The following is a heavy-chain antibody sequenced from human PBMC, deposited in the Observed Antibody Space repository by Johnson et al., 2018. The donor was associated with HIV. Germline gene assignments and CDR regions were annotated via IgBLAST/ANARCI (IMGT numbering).Heavy chain of an antibody. D-gene: IGHD3-22*01. J-gene: IGHJ3*02. CDR1: GFTFSSYG. Sequence: QVQLVESGGGVVQPGRSLRLSCAASGFTFSSYGMHWVRQAPGKGLEWMAFISYDGSNKYFTDSVRGRFTISRDNSKNTLFLQMNSLRAEDTAVYYCVRRFYDSSAFDIWGQGTLVTVSS. CDR3: VRRFYDSSAFDI. CDR2: ISYDGSNK. V-gene: IGHV3-30*03.